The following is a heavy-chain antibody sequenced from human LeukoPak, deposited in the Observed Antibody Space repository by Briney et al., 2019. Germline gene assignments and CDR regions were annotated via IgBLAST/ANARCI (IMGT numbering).Heavy chain of an antibody. D-gene: IGHD5-24*01. Sequence: ASVKVSCKASGYTFTGYYMHWVRQAPGQGLEWMGWINPNSGGTNYAQKFQGRVTMTRDTSISTAYMELSRLRSDDTAVYYCARALGRLQLGDYWGQGTLVTVSS. CDR3: ARALGRLQLGDY. CDR1: GYTFTGYY. J-gene: IGHJ4*02. CDR2: INPNSGGT. V-gene: IGHV1-2*02.